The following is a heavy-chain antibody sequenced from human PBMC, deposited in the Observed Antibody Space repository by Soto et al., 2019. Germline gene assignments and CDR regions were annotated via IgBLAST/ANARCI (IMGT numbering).Heavy chain of an antibody. D-gene: IGHD3-10*01. Sequence: GGSLRLSCAASGFTFSSYGMHWVRQAPGKGLEWVAVISYDGSNKYYADSVKGRFTISRDNSKNTLYLQMNSLRAEDTAVYYCAKALNIGSGSYYYYGMDVWGQGTTVTVSS. J-gene: IGHJ6*02. CDR2: ISYDGSNK. CDR1: GFTFSSYG. V-gene: IGHV3-30*18. CDR3: AKALNIGSGSYYYYGMDV.